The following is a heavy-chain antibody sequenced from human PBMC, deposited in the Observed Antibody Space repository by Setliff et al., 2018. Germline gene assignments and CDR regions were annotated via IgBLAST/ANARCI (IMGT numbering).Heavy chain of an antibody. CDR2: IRSNSPTL. CDR3: ARSLGIRDYSYFDL. Sequence: QSGGSLRLSCAAPGFTFSSFDLSWVRQTPGKGLEWISTIRSNSPTLYYADSVQGRFTISRDNARNSLFLQMSSLRAEDTAVYYCARSLGIRDYSYFDLWGRGTLVTVSS. CDR1: GFTFSSFD. J-gene: IGHJ2*01. V-gene: IGHV3-48*01. D-gene: IGHD5-12*01.